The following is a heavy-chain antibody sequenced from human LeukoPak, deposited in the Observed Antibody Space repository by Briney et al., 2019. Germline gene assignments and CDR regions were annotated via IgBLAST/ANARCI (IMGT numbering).Heavy chain of an antibody. CDR1: GYSISSGYY. Sequence: PSETLSLTCAVSGYSISSGYYWGWIRQPPGKGLEWIGSIYHSGSTYYNPSLKSRVTISVDTSKNQFSLKLGSVTAADTAVYYCARRVEMDIWGQGTMVTVSS. CDR3: ARRVEMDI. D-gene: IGHD5-24*01. CDR2: IYHSGST. J-gene: IGHJ3*02. V-gene: IGHV4-38-2*01.